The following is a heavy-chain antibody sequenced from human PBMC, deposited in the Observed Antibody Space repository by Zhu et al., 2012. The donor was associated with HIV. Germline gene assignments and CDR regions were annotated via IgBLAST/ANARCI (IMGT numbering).Heavy chain of an antibody. CDR3: ASLYSSGWYVGERRDAFDI. CDR2: IYYTGST. V-gene: IGHV4-30-4*01. J-gene: IGHJ3*02. CDR1: GGSISSAYYY. D-gene: IGHD6-19*01. Sequence: QVQLQESGPGLVKPSQTLSLTCTVSGGSISSAYYYWSWIRQPPGKGLEWIGYIYYTGSTYYNPSLKSRVTISVDTSKNQFSLKLSSVTAADTAVFYCASLYSSGWYVGERRDAFDIWGQGTMVTSLQ.